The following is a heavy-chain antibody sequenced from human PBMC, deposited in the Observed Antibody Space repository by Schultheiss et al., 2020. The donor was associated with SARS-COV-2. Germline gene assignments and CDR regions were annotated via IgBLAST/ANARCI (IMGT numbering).Heavy chain of an antibody. CDR3: ARDGTTVSYNWFDP. CDR2: ISGSGGST. J-gene: IGHJ5*02. CDR1: GFTFSSYE. D-gene: IGHD4-17*01. Sequence: GGSLRLSCAASGFTFSSYEMNWVRQAPGKGLEWVSAISGSGGSTYYADSVKGRFTISRDNSKNTLYLQMNSLRAEDTAVYYCARDGTTVSYNWFDPWGQGTLVTVSS. V-gene: IGHV3-23*01.